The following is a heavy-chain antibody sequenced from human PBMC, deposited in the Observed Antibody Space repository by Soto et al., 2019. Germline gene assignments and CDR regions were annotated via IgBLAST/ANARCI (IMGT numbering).Heavy chain of an antibody. J-gene: IGHJ5*02. D-gene: IGHD3-10*01. CDR3: AREVTMVRGALLNWFEP. CDR1: GGSVSSGSYY. V-gene: IGHV4-61*01. CDR2: IYYSGST. Sequence: SETLSLTCTVSGGSVSSGSYYWSWIRQPPGKGLEWIGYIYYSGSTNYNPSLKSRVTISVDTSKNQFSLKLSSVTAADTAVYYCAREVTMVRGALLNWFEPWGQGTLVTVSS.